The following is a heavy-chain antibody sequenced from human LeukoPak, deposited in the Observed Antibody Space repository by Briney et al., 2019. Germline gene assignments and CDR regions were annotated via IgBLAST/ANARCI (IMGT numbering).Heavy chain of an antibody. V-gene: IGHV4-4*07. CDR2: IYTSGST. D-gene: IGHD6-13*01. CDR3: ARDTSSSWSRGDFDY. Sequence: PSETLSLTCAVYGESFSGYYWSWIRQPAGKGLEWIGRIYTSGSTNYNPSLKSRVTISVDTSKNQFSLKLSSVTAADTAVYYCARDTSSSWSRGDFDYWGQGTLVTVSS. CDR1: GESFSGYY. J-gene: IGHJ4*02.